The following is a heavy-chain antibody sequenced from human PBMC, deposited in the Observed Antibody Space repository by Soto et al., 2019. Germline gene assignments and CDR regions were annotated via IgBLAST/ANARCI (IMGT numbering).Heavy chain of an antibody. Sequence: QVQLVESGGGLVKPGGSLRLSCAASGFTFSDYYMSWIRQAPGKGREWVSYISSSSSYTNYADSVKGRFTISRDNAKNSLYLQMNSLRAEDTAVYYCARVSSGWYQNYFDYWGQGTLVTVSS. CDR1: GFTFSDYY. V-gene: IGHV3-11*06. D-gene: IGHD6-19*01. CDR3: ARVSSGWYQNYFDY. J-gene: IGHJ4*02. CDR2: ISSSSSYT.